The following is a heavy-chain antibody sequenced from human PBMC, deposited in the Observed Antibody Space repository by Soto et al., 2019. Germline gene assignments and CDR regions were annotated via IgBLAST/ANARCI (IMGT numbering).Heavy chain of an antibody. J-gene: IGHJ4*02. CDR2: INHSGST. V-gene: IGHV4-34*01. CDR1: GGSFSGYY. D-gene: IGHD6-19*01. Sequence: QVQLQQWGAGLLKPSETLSLTCAVYGGSFSGYYWSWIRQPPGKGLEWIGEINHSGSTNYNPSLKSRVTIPVDTSKNQFSLKLSSVTAADTAVYYCATRSSGWYRHRDYWGQGTLVTVSS. CDR3: ATRSSGWYRHRDY.